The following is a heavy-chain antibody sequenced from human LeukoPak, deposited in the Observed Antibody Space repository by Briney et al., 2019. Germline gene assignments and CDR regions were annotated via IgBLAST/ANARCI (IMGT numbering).Heavy chain of an antibody. CDR1: GFTFSSYW. J-gene: IGHJ4*02. V-gene: IGHV3-7*01. CDR3: ARVGYCSSTSCHGFED. Sequence: SGESLRLSCAASGFTFSSYWMSWVRQAPGKGLEWAANIKQDGSEKYYVDSVKGRFTISRDNAKNSLYLQMNSLRAEDTAVYYCARVGYCSSTSCHGFEDWGQGTLVTVSS. CDR2: IKQDGSEK. D-gene: IGHD2-2*01.